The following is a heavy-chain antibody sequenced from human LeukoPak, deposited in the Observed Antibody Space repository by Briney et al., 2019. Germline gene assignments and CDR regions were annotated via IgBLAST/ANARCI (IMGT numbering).Heavy chain of an antibody. CDR3: AKDAVGGTAYYFDY. J-gene: IGHJ4*02. Sequence: PGGSLRLSCAASGFTFSRLAMSWVRQAPGKGLEWVSAISSSGDTYYAGSVKGRFTISRDNSKNTLYLQMNSLRAEDTAVYYCAKDAVGGTAYYFDYWGQGTQVTVSS. CDR2: ISSSGDT. D-gene: IGHD1-26*01. CDR1: GFTFSRLA. V-gene: IGHV3-23*01.